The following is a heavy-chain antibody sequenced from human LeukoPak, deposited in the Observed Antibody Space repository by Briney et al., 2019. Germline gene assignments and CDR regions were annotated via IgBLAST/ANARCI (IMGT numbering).Heavy chain of an antibody. J-gene: IGHJ4*02. V-gene: IGHV3-30*02. CDR1: GFTFSSYG. CDR3: AKGRLYGPEYYFDY. D-gene: IGHD2/OR15-2a*01. Sequence: GGSLRLSCEASGFTFSSYGIHWVRQAPGKGLEWVAFIRYDGSNKYYADSVKGRFTISRDNSKNTLYLQMNSLRAEDTAVYYCAKGRLYGPEYYFDYWGQGTLVTVSS. CDR2: IRYDGSNK.